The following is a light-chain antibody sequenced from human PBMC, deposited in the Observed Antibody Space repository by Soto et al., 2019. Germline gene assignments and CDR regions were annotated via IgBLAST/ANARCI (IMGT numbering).Light chain of an antibody. V-gene: IGLV2-23*02. Sequence: SALTQPASVSGSPGQSITISCTGTSSDVGSYNLVSWYQQHPGKAPKLIIYAVSKPPSGVSNRFSGSKSGNTASLTISGAQAEDEADYYPSPNAKSSPGVFGGGTKLPV. CDR1: SSDVGSYNL. J-gene: IGLJ2*01. CDR3: SPNAKSSPGV. CDR2: AVS.